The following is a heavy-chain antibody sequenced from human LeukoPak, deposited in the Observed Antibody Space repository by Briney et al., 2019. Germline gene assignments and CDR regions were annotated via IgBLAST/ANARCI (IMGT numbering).Heavy chain of an antibody. CDR1: GYTFTSYG. CDR2: ISAYNGNT. D-gene: IGHD4/OR15-4a*01. CDR3: ARDGTMAPHDFDY. J-gene: IGHJ4*02. V-gene: IGHV1-18*01. Sequence: ASVKVSCKASGYTFTSYGISWVRQAPGQGLEWMGWISAYNGNTNYAQKLQGRVTMTTDTSTSTACMELRSLRSDDTAVYYCARDGTMAPHDFDYWGQGTLVTVSS.